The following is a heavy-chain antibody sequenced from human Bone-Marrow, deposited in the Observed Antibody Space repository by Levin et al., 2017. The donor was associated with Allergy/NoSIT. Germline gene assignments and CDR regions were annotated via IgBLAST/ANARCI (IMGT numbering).Heavy chain of an antibody. CDR1: GFTFSDFY. CDR2: ISRSGHTI. Sequence: TGGSLRLSCAASGFTFSDFYMSWIRQAPGKGLEWVSYISRSGHTIYYTDSVKGRFTISRDNAKNSLFLQMNSVRAEDTAVYYCARDQALYYYYYYMDVWGKGTTVTVSS. V-gene: IGHV3-11*01. J-gene: IGHJ6*03. CDR3: ARDQALYYYYYYMDV.